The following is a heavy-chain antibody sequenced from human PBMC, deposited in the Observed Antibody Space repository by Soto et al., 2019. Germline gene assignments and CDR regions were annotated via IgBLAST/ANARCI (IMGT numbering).Heavy chain of an antibody. J-gene: IGHJ4*02. V-gene: IGHV4-39*01. CDR1: DGSISSSSYY. D-gene: IGHD3-10*01. Sequence: SETLSLTCTVSDGSISSSSYYWGWIRQPPGKGLEWIGSIYYSGSTYYNPSLKSRVTISVDTSKNQFSLKLNSMTAADTAVYYCARHNYGSGSTYFDYWGQGTLVTVSS. CDR3: ARHNYGSGSTYFDY. CDR2: IYYSGST.